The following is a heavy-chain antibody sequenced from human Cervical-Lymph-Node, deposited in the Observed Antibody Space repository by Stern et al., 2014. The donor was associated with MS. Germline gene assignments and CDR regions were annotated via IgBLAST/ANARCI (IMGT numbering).Heavy chain of an antibody. CDR1: GFTFGNYG. D-gene: IGHD2-15*01. CDR2: IWYDGSQK. J-gene: IGHJ6*02. CDR3: ARGLGEYCSGGGCYTYYYYGLDV. Sequence: VQLVESGGGVVQPGKSLRLSCAASGFTFGNYGMHWVRQAPGKGLEGVAVIWYDGSQKYYADSVKGRFTISRDNSKNTLYLQMDSLRVEDTAVFYCARGLGEYCSGGGCYTYYYYGLDVWGQGTTVTVSS. V-gene: IGHV3-33*01.